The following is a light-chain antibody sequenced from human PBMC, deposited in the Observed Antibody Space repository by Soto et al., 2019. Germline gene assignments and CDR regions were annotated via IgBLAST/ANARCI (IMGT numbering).Light chain of an antibody. Sequence: DIVLTQSPDSLAVSLGERATINCRSSQSVLSNSNNKNYLGWYQRKPGQPPRLLISWASTRESGVPDQFSGSESGTNFSLTISNLQAEDVAVYYCQQYYYFPPFMFTFGQGTNLEIK. CDR2: WAS. V-gene: IGKV4-1*01. CDR1: QSVLSNSNNKNY. J-gene: IGKJ2*01. CDR3: QQYYYFPPFMFT.